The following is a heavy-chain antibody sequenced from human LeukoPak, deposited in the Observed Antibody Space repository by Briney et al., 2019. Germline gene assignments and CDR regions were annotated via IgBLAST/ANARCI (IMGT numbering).Heavy chain of an antibody. J-gene: IGHJ3*02. D-gene: IGHD5-18*01. V-gene: IGHV3-7*01. CDR1: GFTFSSYA. CDR3: ARDRGWIQHDI. CDR2: IKGDGSAK. Sequence: GGSLRLSCAASGFTFSSYAMSWVRQAPGKGLEWVAFIKGDGSAKKYVDSVKGRFTISRDNAKNSLFLQMNSLRAKDTAVYYCARDRGWIQHDIWGQGTMVTVSS.